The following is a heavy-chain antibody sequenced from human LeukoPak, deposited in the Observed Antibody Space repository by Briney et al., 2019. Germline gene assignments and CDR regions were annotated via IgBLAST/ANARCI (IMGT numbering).Heavy chain of an antibody. D-gene: IGHD3-10*01. CDR1: GFTFSTYE. CDR3: ARAPRGCTAVPDY. J-gene: IGHJ4*02. V-gene: IGHV3-48*03. CDR2: ISSSGSTI. Sequence: PGGSLRLSCAASGFTFSTYEMNWVRQAPGKGLEWVSYISSSGSTIYYADSVKGRFTISRDNAKNSLYLQMTSLRAEDTAVYYCARAPRGCTAVPDYWGQGTLVSVSS.